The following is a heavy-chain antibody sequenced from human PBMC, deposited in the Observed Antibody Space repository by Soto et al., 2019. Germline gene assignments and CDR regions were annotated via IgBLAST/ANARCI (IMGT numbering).Heavy chain of an antibody. CDR1: GFSVSDYA. Sequence: GGSLRLSCVASGFSVSDYAVNWVRQAPGKGLEWVSFISSDSRTIYYADSVEGRFTVSRDNARNSVSLQMDSLRDEDAAVYYCARIKLVVWLLINVDDYGMDVWGQGTTVTVSS. CDR3: ARIKLVVWLLINVDDYGMDV. CDR2: ISSDSRTI. J-gene: IGHJ6*02. D-gene: IGHD3-22*01. V-gene: IGHV3-48*02.